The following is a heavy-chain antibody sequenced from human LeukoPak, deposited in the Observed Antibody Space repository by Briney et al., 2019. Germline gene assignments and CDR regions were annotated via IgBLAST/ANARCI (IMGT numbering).Heavy chain of an antibody. V-gene: IGHV3-21*01. D-gene: IGHD3-22*01. Sequence: PGGSLRLSCAASALTFSSYSMYWVRQAPGKGLEWVSSISSSSSYIYYADSVKGRFTISRDNAKNSLYLQMNSLRAEDTAVYYCARGPSGLYYYYMDVWGKGTTVTVSS. CDR1: ALTFSSYS. CDR3: ARGPSGLYYYYMDV. J-gene: IGHJ6*03. CDR2: ISSSSSYI.